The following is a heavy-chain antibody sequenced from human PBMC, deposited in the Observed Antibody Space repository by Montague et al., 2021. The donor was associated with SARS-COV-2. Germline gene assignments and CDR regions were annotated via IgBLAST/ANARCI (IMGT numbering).Heavy chain of an antibody. CDR2: ISYDGSNK. Sequence: SLRLSCAASGFTFSRYGMHWVRQAPGKGLEWVAVISYDGSNKNYXDSVRGRFTISRDNYKNTLYLQMNSLRAEDTAVYYCAKDQDIGYSSSWSYYYYGMDVWGQGTTVTVSS. CDR1: GFTFSRYG. D-gene: IGHD6-13*01. CDR3: AKDQDIGYSSSWSYYYYGMDV. J-gene: IGHJ6*02. V-gene: IGHV3-30*18.